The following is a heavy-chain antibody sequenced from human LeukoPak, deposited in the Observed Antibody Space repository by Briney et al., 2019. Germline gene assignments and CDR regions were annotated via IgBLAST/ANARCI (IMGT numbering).Heavy chain of an antibody. Sequence: SETLSLTCTVSGGSISSYYWSWIRQPPGKGLEWIGYIYYSGSTNYNPSLKSRVTISVDTSKNQFSLKLSSVTAADTAVYYCATYRGDGYNLGYYGMDVWGQGTTVTVSS. CDR1: GGSISSYY. V-gene: IGHV4-59*01. CDR2: IYYSGST. D-gene: IGHD5-24*01. J-gene: IGHJ6*02. CDR3: ATYRGDGYNLGYYGMDV.